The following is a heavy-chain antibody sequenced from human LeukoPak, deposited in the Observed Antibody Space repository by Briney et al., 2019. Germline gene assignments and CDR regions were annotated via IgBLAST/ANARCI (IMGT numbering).Heavy chain of an antibody. J-gene: IGHJ6*03. V-gene: IGHV1-18*01. D-gene: IGHD2-2*01. Sequence: ASVNVSFKASGYTFTNYGVSWVRQAPGQGLEWMGWINAYNGDTHYAQNLQGRLTMTTDTSTSTAFMELRSLRPDDTAVYYCARWGLVAPGTYYYYYMDVWGRGTTVTVSS. CDR2: INAYNGDT. CDR3: ARWGLVAPGTYYYYYMDV. CDR1: GYTFTNYG.